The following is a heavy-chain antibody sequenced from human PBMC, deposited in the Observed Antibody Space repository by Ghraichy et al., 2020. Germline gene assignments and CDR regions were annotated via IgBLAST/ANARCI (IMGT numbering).Heavy chain of an antibody. CDR2: IYTSGST. Sequence: SETLSLTCTVSGGSISSYYWSWIRQPAGKGLEWIGRIYTSGSTNYNPSLKSRVTMSVDTSKNQFSLKLSSVTAADTAVYYCARDLAYCGGDCYFARFGHPDDAFDIWGQGTMVTVSS. CDR1: GGSISSYY. J-gene: IGHJ3*02. D-gene: IGHD2-21*02. V-gene: IGHV4-4*07. CDR3: ARDLAYCGGDCYFARFGHPDDAFDI.